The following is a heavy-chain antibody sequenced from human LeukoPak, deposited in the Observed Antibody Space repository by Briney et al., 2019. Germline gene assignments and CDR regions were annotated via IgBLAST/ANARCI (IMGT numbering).Heavy chain of an antibody. Sequence: PSETLSLTCAVSGGSISSGGSSWSWIRQPPGKGLEWIGYIYHSGSTYYNPSLKSRVTISVDRSKNQFSLKLSSVTAADTAVYYCARAPGTGIGFDYWGQGTLVTVSS. D-gene: IGHD3/OR15-3a*01. V-gene: IGHV4-30-2*01. J-gene: IGHJ4*02. CDR2: IYHSGST. CDR3: ARAPGTGIGFDY. CDR1: GGSISSGGSS.